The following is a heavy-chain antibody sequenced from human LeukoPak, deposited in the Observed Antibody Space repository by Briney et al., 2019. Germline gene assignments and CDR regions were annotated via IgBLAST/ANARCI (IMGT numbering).Heavy chain of an antibody. V-gene: IGHV1-69*13. CDR2: IIPIFGTA. D-gene: IGHD2-2*01. CDR1: GGTFSSYA. Sequence: SVKVSCKASGGTFSSYAISWVRQAPGQGLEWMGGIIPIFGTANYAQKFQGRVTITADESTSTAYMELSSLRSEDTAVYYCARVPASAARDGYFDYWGQGTLVTVSS. J-gene: IGHJ4*02. CDR3: ARVPASAARDGYFDY.